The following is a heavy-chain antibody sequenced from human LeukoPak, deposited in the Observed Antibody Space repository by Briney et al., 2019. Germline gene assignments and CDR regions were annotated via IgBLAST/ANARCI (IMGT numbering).Heavy chain of an antibody. CDR3: ARSAVGTSCCTAVDY. CDR1: GFTFSTYA. J-gene: IGHJ4*02. V-gene: IGHV3-23*01. D-gene: IGHD1-26*01. Sequence: GGSLRLSCAASGFTFSTYAMTWVRQAPGKGLEWVSGLSTSGDRTYYADSVKGRFTISRDNSKNTLYLQMNSLRAEDTAEYYCARSAVGTSCCTAVDYWGQGTLVTVSS. CDR2: LSTSGDRT.